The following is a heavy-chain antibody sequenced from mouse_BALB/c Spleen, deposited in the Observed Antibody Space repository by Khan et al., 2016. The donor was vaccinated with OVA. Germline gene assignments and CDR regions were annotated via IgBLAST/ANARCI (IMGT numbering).Heavy chain of an antibody. CDR1: GYTFTSYT. V-gene: IGHV1-4*01. CDR2: INPSNGYT. CDR3: VRDGAYHRNDGWFAY. D-gene: IGHD2-14*01. Sequence: QVQLQQSGAELARPGASVKMSCKASGYTFTSYTIHWIKLRPGQGLEWIGYINPSNGYTNYNQKFKDKATLTADKSSTTAYMELSSLTSDDSALYNCVRDGAYHRNDGWFAYWGQGTLFTVSA. J-gene: IGHJ3*01.